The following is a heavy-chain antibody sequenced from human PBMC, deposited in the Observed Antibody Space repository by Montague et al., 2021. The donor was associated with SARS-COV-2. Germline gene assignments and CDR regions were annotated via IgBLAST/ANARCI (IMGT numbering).Heavy chain of an antibody. CDR2: INHSGSS. V-gene: IGHV4-34*01. J-gene: IGHJ4*02. CDR3: ARLAYCGADCFSGWEIFFDS. D-gene: IGHD2-21*02. Sequence: SETLSLTCAVSGGSFSSYYWSWIRQPPGKGLEWIAEINHSGSSNYNPSLKGRVTMSVDTSKNQFSLKLNSVTVAGTAVYYCARLAYCGADCFSGWEIFFDSWGQGTLVTVSS. CDR1: GGSFSSYY.